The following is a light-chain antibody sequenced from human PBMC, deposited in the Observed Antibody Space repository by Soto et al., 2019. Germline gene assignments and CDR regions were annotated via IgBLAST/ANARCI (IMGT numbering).Light chain of an antibody. Sequence: EIVLTQAPATLSLSPGERATLSYRASQSLGTFLAWDQQKPGQAPRVLIYDISNRATGIPARFSGSGPGTDFTHTTSSLEPEDVGGYVCQQRASSPLTFGGGTKVDIK. CDR1: QSLGTF. V-gene: IGKV3-11*01. CDR2: DIS. CDR3: QQRASSPLT. J-gene: IGKJ4*01.